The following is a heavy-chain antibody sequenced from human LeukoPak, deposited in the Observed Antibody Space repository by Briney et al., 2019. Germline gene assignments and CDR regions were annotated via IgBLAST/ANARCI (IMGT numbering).Heavy chain of an antibody. V-gene: IGHV1-69*01. CDR1: GGTFSSYA. CDR3: AIYYYGSGSYYSPNWFDP. J-gene: IGHJ5*02. Sequence: SVKVSCKASGGTFSSYAISWVRQAPGQGLEWMGGIIPIFGTANYAQKFQGRVTTTADESTSTAYMELSSLRSEDAAVYYCAIYYYGSGSYYSPNWFDPWGQGTLVTVSS. D-gene: IGHD3-10*01. CDR2: IIPIFGTA.